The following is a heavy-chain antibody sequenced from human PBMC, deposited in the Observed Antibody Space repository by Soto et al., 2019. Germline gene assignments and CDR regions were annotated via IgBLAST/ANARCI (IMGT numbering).Heavy chain of an antibody. V-gene: IGHV2-5*01. CDR1: GFSVASIGAG. Sequence: QITLKESGPTLVKPTQALTLTCSFSGFSVASIGAGVAWIRQPPGKALEWLALINWNDNKRYSPSLADRLSITKDTSNNQVVLTMTDMEPEDTATYFCAHSRISISGAPFDSWGQGTLVTVSS. CDR3: AHSRISISGAPFDS. J-gene: IGHJ4*02. D-gene: IGHD1-1*01. CDR2: INWNDNK.